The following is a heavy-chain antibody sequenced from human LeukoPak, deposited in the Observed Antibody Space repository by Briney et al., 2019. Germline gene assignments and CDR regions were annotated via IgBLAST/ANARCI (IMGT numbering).Heavy chain of an antibody. V-gene: IGHV3-30*04. D-gene: IGHD2-2*01. Sequence: GRSLRLSCAASGFPFSTYAMNWVRQAPGQGLEWVAVISFDEKDNFYADSVKGRFTISRDNSKNTLYLQMNSLRTDDTAVYYCARSFGYCSSTSCFGPFNFWGQGARVTVSS. CDR3: ARSFGYCSSTSCFGPFNF. J-gene: IGHJ3*01. CDR2: ISFDEKDN. CDR1: GFPFSTYA.